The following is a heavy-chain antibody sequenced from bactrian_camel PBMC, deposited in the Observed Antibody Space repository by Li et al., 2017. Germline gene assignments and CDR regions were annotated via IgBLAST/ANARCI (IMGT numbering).Heavy chain of an antibody. Sequence: QVQLVESGGGSVQAGGSLRLSCAASGGTASRHCMAWFRQAPGKEREGVAFLHSGGGTTYYADSVKGRFTISKDYAKNTLYLQMNSLKPEDTAMYYCAAAGGSRSWVKFAALQRRPADFGYWGQGTQVTVS. CDR1: GGTASRHC. CDR2: LHSGGGTT. V-gene: IGHV3S1*01. J-gene: IGHJ6*01. CDR3: AAAGGSRSWVKFAALQRRPADFGY. D-gene: IGHD5*01.